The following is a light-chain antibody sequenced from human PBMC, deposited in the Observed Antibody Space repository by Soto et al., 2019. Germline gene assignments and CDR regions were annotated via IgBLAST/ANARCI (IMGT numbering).Light chain of an antibody. V-gene: IGKV3-20*01. CDR2: GAS. CDR1: QSVSSSY. CDR3: QQYGRSPYT. J-gene: IGKJ2*01. Sequence: EIVLTQSPGTLSLSPGERATLSCRASQSVSSSYLAWYQQNPGQAPRLLIYGASSRATGIPDRFSGSGSGTDFSLSISRLEPEDFAVYYCQQYGRSPYTFGQGTMLEIK.